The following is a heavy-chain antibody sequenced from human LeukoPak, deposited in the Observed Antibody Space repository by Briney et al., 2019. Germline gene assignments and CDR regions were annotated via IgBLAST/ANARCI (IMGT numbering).Heavy chain of an antibody. CDR3: ARGRYSYPFGGDV. J-gene: IGHJ6*04. D-gene: IGHD5-18*01. Sequence: SETLSLTCTVSGGSISSYYWSWIRQPAGKGLELIGRIHTSGSTNYNPSLKSRATMSVDTSKNQFSLKLSSVTAADTAVYYCARGRYSYPFGGDVWGKGTTVTVSS. CDR1: GGSISSYY. CDR2: IHTSGST. V-gene: IGHV4-4*07.